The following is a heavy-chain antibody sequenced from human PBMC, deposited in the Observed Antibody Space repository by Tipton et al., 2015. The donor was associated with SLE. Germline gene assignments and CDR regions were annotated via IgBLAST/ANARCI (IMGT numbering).Heavy chain of an antibody. J-gene: IGHJ4*02. D-gene: IGHD2-21*02. CDR2: IFYRGRT. Sequence: TLSLTCTVSGGSIGSNSYHWGWIRQPPGKGLEWIGSIFYRGRTYRNPSLKSRVTIALDTSKNQFSLTLSSVTAADTAVYYCARLNDATAIASFDYWGQGNLVTVSS. CDR1: GGSIGSNSYH. CDR3: ARLNDATAIASFDY. V-gene: IGHV4-39*07.